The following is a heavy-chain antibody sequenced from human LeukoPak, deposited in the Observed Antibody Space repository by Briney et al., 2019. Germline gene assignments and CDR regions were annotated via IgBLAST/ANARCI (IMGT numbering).Heavy chain of an antibody. CDR3: VRRAGDWAVNWGDP. J-gene: IGHJ5*02. V-gene: IGHV4-39*01. D-gene: IGHD2-21*02. Sequence: SETLSLTCAVSGGSITSTTYYWAWFRQPPGKGLEWIGSVYYGGRSCYGPALKSRVIISGDTAKNQLSLKLNSMTAAHTAVYYCVRRAGDWAVNWGDPWGGGILVTLSS. CDR1: GGSITSTTYY. CDR2: VYYGGRS.